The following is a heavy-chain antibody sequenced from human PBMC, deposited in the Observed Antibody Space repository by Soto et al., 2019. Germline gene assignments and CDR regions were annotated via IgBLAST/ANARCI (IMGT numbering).Heavy chain of an antibody. CDR1: GTTFFYAW. J-gene: IGHJ4*02. CDR2: IKSQASGGTI. CDR3: THLLSLAHPYSYL. Sequence: PGGSLRLSCAASGTTFFYAWMDWVRQAPGKRLEWVGRIKSQASGGTIDYAAPVKGRFTISRDDSKNTVYLQMDSLKTEDTAVYYCTHLLSLAHPYSYLWGQGTQVTVSS. D-gene: IGHD2-21*01. V-gene: IGHV3-15*07.